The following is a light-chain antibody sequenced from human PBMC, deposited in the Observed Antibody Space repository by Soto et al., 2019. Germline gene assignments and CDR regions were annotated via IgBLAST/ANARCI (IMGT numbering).Light chain of an antibody. CDR3: QQYNNWPLT. V-gene: IGKV3-15*01. CDR2: GAS. CDR1: QGVSSY. Sequence: EIVLTQSPATLSLSPWERATISCMASQGVSSYLAWYQQKPGQAPRLLIYGASTRATGIPARFSGSGSGTEFTLTISSLQSEDFAVYYCQQYNNWPLTFGGGTKVDIK. J-gene: IGKJ4*01.